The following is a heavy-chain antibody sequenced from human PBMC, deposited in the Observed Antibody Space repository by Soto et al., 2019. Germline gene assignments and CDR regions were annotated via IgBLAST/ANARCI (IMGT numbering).Heavy chain of an antibody. CDR2: IKQDGSEK. V-gene: IGHV3-7*03. CDR1: GFTFSSYW. CDR3: ARDSLKEWLLLTTHYYHYGMDV. D-gene: IGHD3-22*01. J-gene: IGHJ6*02. Sequence: LRLSCAASGFTFSSYWMSWVRQAPGKGLEWVANIKQDGSEKYYVDSVKGRFTISRDNAKNSLYLQMNSLRAEDTAVYYCARDSLKEWLLLTTHYYHYGMDVWGQGTTVTVSS.